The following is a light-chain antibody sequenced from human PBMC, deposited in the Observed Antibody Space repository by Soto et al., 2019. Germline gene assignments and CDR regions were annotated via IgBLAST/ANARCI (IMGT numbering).Light chain of an antibody. CDR2: DVS. CDR3: SSYTTSTTVVV. Sequence: QSALTQPASVSGSPGQSITISCTGTSSDVGAYKYVSWYQQHPGKGPKLLIYDVSIRPSGVSNRFSGSKSGNTASLTISGLQAEDGADYYCSSYTTSTTVVVFGGGTKVTVL. J-gene: IGLJ2*01. CDR1: SSDVGAYKY. V-gene: IGLV2-14*03.